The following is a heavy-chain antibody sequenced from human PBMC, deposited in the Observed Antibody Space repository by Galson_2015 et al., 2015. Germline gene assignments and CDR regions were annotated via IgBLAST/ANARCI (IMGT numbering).Heavy chain of an antibody. D-gene: IGHD3-22*01. CDR3: ARAPYYYDSSGYYYWFDP. J-gene: IGHJ5*02. Sequence: GQGLEWMGIINPSGGSTSYAQKFQGRVTMTRDTSTSTVYMELSSLRSEDTAVYYCARAPYYYDSSGYYYWFDPWGQGTLVTVSS. V-gene: IGHV1-46*01. CDR2: INPSGGST.